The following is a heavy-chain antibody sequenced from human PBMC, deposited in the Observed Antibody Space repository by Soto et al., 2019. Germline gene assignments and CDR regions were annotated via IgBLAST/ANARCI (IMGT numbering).Heavy chain of an antibody. J-gene: IGHJ6*02. CDR3: ARDTAFYYDSSGYYSYYYGMDV. V-gene: IGHV1-69*04. CDR2: IIPILGIA. CDR1: GGTFSSYT. D-gene: IGHD3-22*01. Sequence: ASVKVSCKASGGTFSSYTISWVRQAPGQGLEWMGRIIPILGIANYAQKFQGRVTITADKSTSTAYMELSSLRSEDTAVYYCARDTAFYYDSSGYYSYYYGMDVWGQGTTVTVSS.